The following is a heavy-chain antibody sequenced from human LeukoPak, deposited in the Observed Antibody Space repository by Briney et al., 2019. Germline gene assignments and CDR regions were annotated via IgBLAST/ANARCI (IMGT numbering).Heavy chain of an antibody. V-gene: IGHV1-18*01. D-gene: IGHD2-2*01. J-gene: IGHJ4*02. CDR2: ISAYNGNT. CDR3: AVLPVPVVPAAGYFDY. Sequence: ASVKVSCKASGYTFTSYGISWVRQAPGQGLEWMGWISAYNGNTNYAQKFQGRVTMTEDTSTDTAYMELSSLRSEDTAVYYCAVLPVPVVPAAGYFDYWGQGTLVTVSS. CDR1: GYTFTSYG.